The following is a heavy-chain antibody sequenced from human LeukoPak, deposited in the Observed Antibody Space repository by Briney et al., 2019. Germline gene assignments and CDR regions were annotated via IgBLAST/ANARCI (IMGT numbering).Heavy chain of an antibody. CDR1: GGSISSSY. V-gene: IGHV4-59*01. J-gene: IGHJ4*02. D-gene: IGHD6-13*01. CDR3: AREGYASNWYPD. CDR2: IYYSGTT. Sequence: PSEALSLTCTVSGGSISSSYWAWIRQPPGKGLEWIGYIYYSGTTNYNPSLKSRVTISVDTSKNQFSLKLRSVTAADTAMYYCAREGYASNWYPDWGQGTLVTVSS.